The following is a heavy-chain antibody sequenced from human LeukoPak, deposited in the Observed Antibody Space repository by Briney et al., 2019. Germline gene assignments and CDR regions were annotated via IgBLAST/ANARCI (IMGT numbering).Heavy chain of an antibody. CDR1: GFTFSSYW. J-gene: IGHJ6*02. CDR3: ARGGGLDV. D-gene: IGHD3-16*01. CDR2: INHNGNVN. V-gene: IGHV3-7*03. Sequence: AGSLRLSCAASGFTFSSYWMNWARQAPGKGLEWVASINHNGNVNSYVDSVKGRFTISRDNAKNSLYLQMSNLRAEDTAVYFCARGGGLDVWGQGATVTVSS.